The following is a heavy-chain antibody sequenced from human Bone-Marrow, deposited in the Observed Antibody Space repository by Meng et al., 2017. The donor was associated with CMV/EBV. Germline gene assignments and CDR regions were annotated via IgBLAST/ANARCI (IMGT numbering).Heavy chain of an antibody. J-gene: IGHJ4*02. CDR3: ARARGAVDTAMVRGY. Sequence: ASVKVSCKASGYTFTGYYMHWVRQAPGQGLEWMGWINPNSGGTNYAQKFQGRVTMTRDTSISTAYMELSSLRSEDTAVYYCARARGAVDTAMVRGYWGPGKLVTIAS. CDR2: INPNSGGT. CDR1: GYTFTGYY. V-gene: IGHV1-2*02. D-gene: IGHD5-18*01.